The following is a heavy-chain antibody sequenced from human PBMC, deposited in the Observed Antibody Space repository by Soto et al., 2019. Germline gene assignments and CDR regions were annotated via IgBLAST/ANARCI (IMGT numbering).Heavy chain of an antibody. J-gene: IGHJ4*02. CDR2: ISISADNT. Sequence: PGGSLRLSCVASGFTFSSYAMTWVRQAPGEGLEWVSSISISADNTYYADSVKGRFTISRDNSKNTFYLQMSSLRADDTAEYHCAKAGTHSYFDCWGQGTLVTVSS. CDR3: AKAGTHSYFDC. D-gene: IGHD1-1*01. V-gene: IGHV3-23*01. CDR1: GFTFSSYA.